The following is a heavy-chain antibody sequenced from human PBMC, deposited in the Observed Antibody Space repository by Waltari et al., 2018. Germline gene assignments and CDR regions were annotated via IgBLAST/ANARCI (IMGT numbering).Heavy chain of an antibody. V-gene: IGHV1-46*01. CDR1: GYTFTSHW. D-gene: IGHD5-12*01. J-gene: IGHJ4*02. CDR2: INPNGGDT. Sequence: QVQLVQSGAEVKKPGTSVKVSCKSSGYTFTSHWMHWVRQAPGQGPEWMGVINPNGGDTMYAQQKFQGRLTMTRDTSTSTDYMELSSLRSEDTAVYYCARARDIVAMGLDYWGQGTLVTVSS. CDR3: ARARDIVAMGLDY.